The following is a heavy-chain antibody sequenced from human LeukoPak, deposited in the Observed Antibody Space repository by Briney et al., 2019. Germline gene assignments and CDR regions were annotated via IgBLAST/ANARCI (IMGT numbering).Heavy chain of an antibody. CDR2: INHSGST. CDR3: ASNMGRGYSYGPGY. D-gene: IGHD5-18*01. CDR1: GFTFSSYS. J-gene: IGHJ4*02. V-gene: IGHV4-34*01. Sequence: GSLRLSCAASGFTFSSYSMNWIRQPPGKGLEWIGEINHSGSTNYNPSLKSRVTISVDTSKNQFSLKLSSVTAADTAVYYCASNMGRGYSYGPGYWGQGTLVTVSS.